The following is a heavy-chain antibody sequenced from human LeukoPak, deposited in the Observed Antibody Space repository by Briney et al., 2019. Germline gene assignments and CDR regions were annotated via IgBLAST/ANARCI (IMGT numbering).Heavy chain of an antibody. D-gene: IGHD6-13*01. J-gene: IGHJ6*02. CDR1: GYTFTGYY. Sequence: ASVKVSCKASGYTFTGYYMHRVRQAPGQGLEWMGWINPNSGGTNYAQKFQGWVTMTRDTSISTAYMELSRLRSDDTAVYYCARDQRQQLRVYYYYYGMDVWGQGTTVTVSS. CDR2: INPNSGGT. V-gene: IGHV1-2*04. CDR3: ARDQRQQLRVYYYYYGMDV.